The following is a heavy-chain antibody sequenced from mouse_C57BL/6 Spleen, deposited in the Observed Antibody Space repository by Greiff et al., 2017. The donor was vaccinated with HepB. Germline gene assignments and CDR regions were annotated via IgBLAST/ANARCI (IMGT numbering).Heavy chain of an antibody. CDR1: GFSFNTYA. CDR3: VRHGDGYLDAMDY. CDR2: IRSKSNNYAT. J-gene: IGHJ4*01. D-gene: IGHD2-3*01. V-gene: IGHV10-1*01. Sequence: GGGLVQPKGSLKLSCAASGFSFNTYAMNWVRQAPGKGLEWVARIRSKSNNYATYYADSVKDRFTISRDDSESMLYLQMNNLKTEDTAMYYCVRHGDGYLDAMDYWGQGTSVTVSS.